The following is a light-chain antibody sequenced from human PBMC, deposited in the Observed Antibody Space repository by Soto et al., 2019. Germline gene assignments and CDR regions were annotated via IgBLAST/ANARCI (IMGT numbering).Light chain of an antibody. Sequence: ALTQPAYVSGSPGQSITISCTGTSSDVGSYNLVSWYQQHPGKAPKLMIYEGSKRPSGVSNRFSGSKSGNTASLTISGLQAEDEADYYCCSYAGSSTLYVVFGGGTKLTVL. CDR2: EGS. CDR3: CSYAGSSTLYVV. CDR1: SSDVGSYNL. V-gene: IGLV2-23*01. J-gene: IGLJ2*01.